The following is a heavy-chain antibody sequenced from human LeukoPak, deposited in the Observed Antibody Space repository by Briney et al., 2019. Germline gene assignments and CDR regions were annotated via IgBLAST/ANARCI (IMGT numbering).Heavy chain of an antibody. CDR1: GYTFTSYY. V-gene: IGHV1-46*01. Sequence: ASVKVSCKASGYTFTSYYMHWVRQAPGQGLEWMGIINPSGGSTSYAQKFQGRVTMTRDMSTSTDYMELSSLRSEDTAVYYCARDFPRGYSGYDYKGDYWGQGTLVTVSS. J-gene: IGHJ4*02. D-gene: IGHD5-12*01. CDR2: INPSGGST. CDR3: ARDFPRGYSGYDYKGDY.